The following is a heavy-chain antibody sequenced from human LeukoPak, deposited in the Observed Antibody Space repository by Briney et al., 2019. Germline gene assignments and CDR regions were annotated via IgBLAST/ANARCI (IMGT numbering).Heavy chain of an antibody. CDR1: GFTFSSYS. CDR3: ARDPSTLVVVSATRAFDI. V-gene: IGHV3-21*01. D-gene: IGHD2-15*01. J-gene: IGHJ3*02. CDR2: ISGSGSYI. Sequence: GGSLRLSCAASGFTFSSYSMNWVRQAPGKGLEWVSYISGSGSYIYYADSVKGRFTISRDNAKNSFHLQMDSLRAEDTAVYYCARDPSTLVVVSATRAFDIWGQGTMVTVSS.